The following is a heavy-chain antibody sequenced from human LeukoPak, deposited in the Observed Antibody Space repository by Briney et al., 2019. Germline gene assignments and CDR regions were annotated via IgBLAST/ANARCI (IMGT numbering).Heavy chain of an antibody. CDR3: ARVGARGVIPNYYYYMDV. V-gene: IGHV3-11*04. Sequence: LSLTCTVSGGSISSSSYYWSWIRQPPGKGLEWVSYISSSGSTIYYADSVKGRFTISRDNSKNTLYLQMNSLRAEDTAVYYCARVGARGVIPNYYYYMDVWGKGTTVTVSS. CDR1: GGSISSSSYY. J-gene: IGHJ6*03. D-gene: IGHD3-10*01. CDR2: ISSSGSTI.